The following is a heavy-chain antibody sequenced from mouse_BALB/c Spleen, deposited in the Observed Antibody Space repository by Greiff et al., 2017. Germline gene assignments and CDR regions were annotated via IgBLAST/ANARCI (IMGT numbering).Heavy chain of an antibody. D-gene: IGHD1-1*01. CDR2: INPYNGDT. CDR3: ARGNYGSSPYYAMDY. Sequence: EVQLVESGPELVKPGASVKISCKASGYSFTGYFMNWVMQSHGKSLEWIGRINPYNGDTFYNQKFKGKATLTVDKSSSTAHMELRSLASEDSAVYYCARGNYGSSPYYAMDYWGQGTSVTVSS. V-gene: IGHV1-20*02. CDR1: GYSFTGYF. J-gene: IGHJ4*01.